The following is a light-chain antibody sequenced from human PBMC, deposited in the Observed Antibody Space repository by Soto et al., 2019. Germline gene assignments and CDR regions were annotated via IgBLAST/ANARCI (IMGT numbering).Light chain of an antibody. CDR3: LQDYNYPRT. J-gene: IGKJ1*01. CDR1: QGSRND. Sequence: AVQMTLSPSSLSASGGDRVTITCRASQGSRNDLGWYQQKPEQAPKLLIDAASSVQNGVPSRFSGCGSGKNFTLTISTLQPEDFATCYCLQDYNYPRTLGQGTKVAIK. V-gene: IGKV1-6*01. CDR2: AAS.